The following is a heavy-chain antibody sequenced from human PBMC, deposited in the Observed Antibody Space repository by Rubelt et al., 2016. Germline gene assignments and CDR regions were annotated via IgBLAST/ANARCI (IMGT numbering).Heavy chain of an antibody. J-gene: IGHJ6*02. Sequence: QVTLKESGPVLVKPTETLTLTCTVSGFSLSNARMGVSWIRQPPGKALEWLAHIFSNDEKSYSTSLKSRLTISKDTSTSQVVLTRTNMDPVDTATYYCARGIAVAGSYYYYGMDVWGQGTTVTVSS. D-gene: IGHD6-19*01. CDR2: IFSNDEK. CDR3: ARGIAVAGSYYYYGMDV. CDR1: GFSLSNARMG. V-gene: IGHV2-26*01.